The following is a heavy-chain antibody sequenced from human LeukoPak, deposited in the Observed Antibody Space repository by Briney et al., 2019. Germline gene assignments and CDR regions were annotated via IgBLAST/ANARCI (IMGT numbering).Heavy chain of an antibody. CDR2: IYYSGST. Sequence: KPSETLSLNCTVSGGSISSYYWSWLRQPPGKGLEWFGYIYYSGSTNYNPSLKSRVTISVDTSKNQFSLKLSSVTAADTAVYYCAREVGANDAFDIWGQGTMVTVSS. V-gene: IGHV4-59*01. CDR1: GGSISSYY. J-gene: IGHJ3*02. D-gene: IGHD1-26*01. CDR3: AREVGANDAFDI.